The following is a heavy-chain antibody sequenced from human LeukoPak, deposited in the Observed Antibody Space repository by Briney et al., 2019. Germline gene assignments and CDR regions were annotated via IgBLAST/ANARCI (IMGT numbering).Heavy chain of an antibody. V-gene: IGHV4-59*01. CDR3: ARSGRGFGELLYAY. J-gene: IGHJ4*02. D-gene: IGHD3-10*01. CDR1: GGSISSYY. Sequence: KASETLSLTCTVSGGSISSYYWSWIRQPPGKGLEWIGHIYYSGSTNYNPSLKSRVTISVDTSKNQFSLKLRSVTAADTAVYYCARSGRGFGELLYAYWGQGTLVTVSS. CDR2: IYYSGST.